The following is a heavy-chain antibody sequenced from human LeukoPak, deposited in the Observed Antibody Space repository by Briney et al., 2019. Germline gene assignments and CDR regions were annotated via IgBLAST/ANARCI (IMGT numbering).Heavy chain of an antibody. CDR1: GGSISSYY. CDR2: IYYSGST. J-gene: IGHJ4*02. V-gene: IGHV4-59*01. Sequence: SETLSLTCTVSGGSISSYYWSWLRQPPGKGLEWIGYIYYSGSTNYNPSLKSRVTISVDTSKNQFSLKLSSVTAADMAVYYCARGAVAAPNFDYWGQGTLVTVSS. D-gene: IGHD6-19*01. CDR3: ARGAVAAPNFDY.